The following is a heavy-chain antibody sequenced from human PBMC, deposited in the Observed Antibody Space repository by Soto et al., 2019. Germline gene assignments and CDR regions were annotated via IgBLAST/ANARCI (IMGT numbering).Heavy chain of an antibody. V-gene: IGHV1-8*01. CDR2: MNPNSGNT. D-gene: IGHD5-12*01. CDR1: GYTFTSYD. J-gene: IGHJ6*03. CDR3: ARDAFGRGYSGYDYPLQYYYYYMDV. Sequence: QVQLVQSGAEVKKPGASVKVSCKASGYTFTSYDINWVRQATGQGLEWMGWMNPNSGNTGYAQKFQGRVTMTRNTSISTAYMELSSLRSEDTAVYYCARDAFGRGYSGYDYPLQYYYYYMDVWGKGTTVTVSS.